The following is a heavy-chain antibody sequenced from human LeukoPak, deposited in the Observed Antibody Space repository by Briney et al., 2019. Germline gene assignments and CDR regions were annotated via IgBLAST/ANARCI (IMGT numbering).Heavy chain of an antibody. CDR1: GFTFSSYA. J-gene: IGHJ3*02. V-gene: IGHV3-23*01. CDR2: ISGSGGST. Sequence: PGGSLRLSCAASGFTFSSYAMSWVRQAPGKGLEWVSAISGSGGSTYYPDSVKGRFTISRDNSKNTLYLQMDSLRAEDTAVYYCAKGSGLSSGFIWGQGTMVTVSS. CDR3: AKGSGLSSGFI. D-gene: IGHD6-19*01.